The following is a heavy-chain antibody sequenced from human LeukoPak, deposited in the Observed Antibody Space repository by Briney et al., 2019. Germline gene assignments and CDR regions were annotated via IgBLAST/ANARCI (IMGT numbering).Heavy chain of an antibody. CDR1: GFTFSSYW. CDR3: ARDVTSVAGTDYFDY. J-gene: IGHJ4*02. CDR2: INSDGRST. D-gene: IGHD6-19*01. Sequence: GGSLRLSCAASGFTFSSYWMHWVRHAPGKGLVWVSRINSDGRSTSYADSVKGRFTISRDNAKTTLFLQMNSLRAEDTATYYCARDVTSVAGTDYFDYWGQGTLVTVSS. V-gene: IGHV3-74*01.